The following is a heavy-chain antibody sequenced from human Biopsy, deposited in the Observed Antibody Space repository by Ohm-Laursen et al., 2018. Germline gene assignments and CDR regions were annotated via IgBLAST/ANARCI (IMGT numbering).Heavy chain of an antibody. Sequence: SSVKVSCKASGYTFTTYYIHWVRQAPGQGLEWMGIINPGGNSTAYTQNFQGRVTMTWDTSTTTVYMELSSVRSEATAGYYCVLASFDYWGQGTLVTVPS. V-gene: IGHV1-46*01. CDR2: INPGGNST. CDR3: VLASFDY. CDR1: GYTFTTYY. J-gene: IGHJ4*02.